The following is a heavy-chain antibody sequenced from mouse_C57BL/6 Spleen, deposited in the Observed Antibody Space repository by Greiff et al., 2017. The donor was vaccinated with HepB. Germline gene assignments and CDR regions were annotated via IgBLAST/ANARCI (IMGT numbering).Heavy chain of an antibody. Sequence: EVQLQESGPELVKPGASVKIPCKASGYTFTDYNMDWVKQSHGKSLEWIGDINPNNGGTIYNQKFKGKATLTVDKSSSTAYMELRSLTSEDTAVYYCARRGLLLPFAYWGQGTLVTVSA. D-gene: IGHD1-1*01. CDR1: GYTFTDYN. J-gene: IGHJ3*01. CDR2: INPNNGGT. V-gene: IGHV1-18*01. CDR3: ARRGLLLPFAY.